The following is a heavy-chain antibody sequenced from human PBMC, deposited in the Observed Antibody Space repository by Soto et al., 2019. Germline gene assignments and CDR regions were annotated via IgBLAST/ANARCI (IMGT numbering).Heavy chain of an antibody. V-gene: IGHV3-30-3*01. CDR2: ISYDGSNK. D-gene: IGHD5-12*01. Sequence: SLRLSCAASGFTFSSYAMHWVRQAPGKGLEWVAVISYDGSNKYYADSVEGRFTISRDNSKNTLYLQMNGLRAEDTAVYYCARTIYSGYYDAPYYFDYWGQGT. CDR1: GFTFSSYA. J-gene: IGHJ4*02. CDR3: ARTIYSGYYDAPYYFDY.